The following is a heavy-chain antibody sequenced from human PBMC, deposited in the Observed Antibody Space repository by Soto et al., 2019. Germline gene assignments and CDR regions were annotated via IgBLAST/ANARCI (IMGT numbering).Heavy chain of an antibody. CDR3: ARSYYDRSGYAVDP. CDR1: GGSISDDY. V-gene: IGHV4-4*09. CDR2: MYKGGSI. J-gene: IGHJ5*02. D-gene: IGHD3-22*01. Sequence: PSETLSLTCRVSGGSISDDYWSWIRQPPGKGLEWIGYMYKGGSINYNPSLESRVTISVDTSKNQFSLKLNSVTAADTAVYYCARSYYDRSGYAVDPWGQGTLVTVSA.